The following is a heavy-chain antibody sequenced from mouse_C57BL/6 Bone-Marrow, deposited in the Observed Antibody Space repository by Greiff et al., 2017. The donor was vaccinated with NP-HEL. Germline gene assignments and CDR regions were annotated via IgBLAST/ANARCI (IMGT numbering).Heavy chain of an antibody. D-gene: IGHD2-2*01. CDR2: IYPRSGNT. CDR1: GYTFTSYG. CDR3: AREYGYDGPLFAY. V-gene: IGHV1-81*01. Sequence: VHLVESGAELARPGASVKLSCKASGYTFTSYGISWVKQRTGQGLEWIGEIYPRSGNTYYNEKFKGKATLTADKSSSKAYMELRSLTSEDSAVYFCAREYGYDGPLFAYWGQGTLVTVSA. J-gene: IGHJ3*01.